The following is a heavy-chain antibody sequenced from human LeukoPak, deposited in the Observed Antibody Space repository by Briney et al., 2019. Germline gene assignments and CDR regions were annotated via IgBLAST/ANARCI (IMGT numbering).Heavy chain of an antibody. D-gene: IGHD6-19*01. V-gene: IGHV3-23*01. Sequence: GGSLRLSCAASGFTVSSNYMSWVRQAPGKGLEWVSAISGSGGSTYYADSVKGRFTISRDNSKNTLYLQMNSLRAEDTAVYYCAKGYSSGCMDVWGQGTTVTVSS. J-gene: IGHJ6*02. CDR3: AKGYSSGCMDV. CDR2: ISGSGGST. CDR1: GFTVSSNY.